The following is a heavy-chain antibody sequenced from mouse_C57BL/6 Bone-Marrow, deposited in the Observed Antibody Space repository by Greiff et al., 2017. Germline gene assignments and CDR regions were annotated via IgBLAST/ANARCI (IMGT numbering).Heavy chain of an antibody. J-gene: IGHJ2*01. D-gene: IGHD2-12*01. CDR2: IYPRDGST. V-gene: IGHV1-78*01. CDR1: GYTFTDYT. Sequence: VQLQQSDAELVKPGASVKISCKVSGYTFTDYTIHWMKQRPEQGLEWIGYIYPRDGSTKYNEKFKGKATLTADKSSSTAYMQLNSLTSEDSAVYFWARCLDSPHDDYFDYWGKGTTLTVSS. CDR3: ARCLDSPHDDYFDY.